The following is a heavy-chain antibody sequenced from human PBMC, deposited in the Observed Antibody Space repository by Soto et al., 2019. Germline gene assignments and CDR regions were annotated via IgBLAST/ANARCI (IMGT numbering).Heavy chain of an antibody. CDR3: ARSVAVPGAHIDY. V-gene: IGHV4-59*01. J-gene: IGHJ4*02. D-gene: IGHD6-19*01. CDR2: VYYTGST. Sequence: SETLSLTCSVSGGSISGSYWSWIRHSPGKGLEWLGYVYYTGSTNYSPSLRSRVSISVDTSKNEFSLRLSSVTAADTAVYFCARSVAVPGAHIDYWGQGTRVTVSS. CDR1: GGSISGSY.